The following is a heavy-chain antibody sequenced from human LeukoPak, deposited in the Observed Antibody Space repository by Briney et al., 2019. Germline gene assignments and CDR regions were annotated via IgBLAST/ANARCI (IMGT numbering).Heavy chain of an antibody. Sequence: SETLSLTCTVSGGSISSSTSYWGWIRQPPGKGLEWIGSIYYSGSTSYNPSLKSRVTISVGTSKKQFSLKLDSVTAADTAVYYCARNASDSGTSYFDYWGQGALVTVSS. J-gene: IGHJ4*02. V-gene: IGHV4-39*01. CDR2: IYYSGST. CDR3: ARNASDSGTSYFDY. CDR1: GGSISSSTSY. D-gene: IGHD1-26*01.